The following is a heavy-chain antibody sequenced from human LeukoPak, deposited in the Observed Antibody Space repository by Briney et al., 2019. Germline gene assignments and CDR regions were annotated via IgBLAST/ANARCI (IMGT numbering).Heavy chain of an antibody. J-gene: IGHJ4*02. V-gene: IGHV3-30*02. CDR2: IRFDGGNH. Sequence: PGRSLRLSCAASGFSFSGYDIHWVRQAPGKGLEWVAFIRFDGGNHNYADSVKGRFTISRDNFMSTVYLQMNSLRAEDTAVYYCAKDRQTITIFGVVNTPRANFDYWGQGTLVTVFS. CDR3: AKDRQTITIFGVVNTPRANFDY. CDR1: GFSFSGYD. D-gene: IGHD3-3*01.